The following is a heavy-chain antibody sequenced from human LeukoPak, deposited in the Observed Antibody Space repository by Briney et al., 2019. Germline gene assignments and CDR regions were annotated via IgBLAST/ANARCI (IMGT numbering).Heavy chain of an antibody. V-gene: IGHV3-21*01. CDR1: GYPFSSYS. D-gene: IGHD1-26*01. CDR2: ISSSSSYI. CDR3: ARNPPGATYFDY. Sequence: GGSLRLSCVASGYPFSSYSMNWVRQAPGKGLEWVSSISSSSSYIYYADSVKGRFTISRDNAKNSLYLQMNSLRAEDTAVYYCARNPPGATYFDYWGQGTLVTVSS. J-gene: IGHJ4*02.